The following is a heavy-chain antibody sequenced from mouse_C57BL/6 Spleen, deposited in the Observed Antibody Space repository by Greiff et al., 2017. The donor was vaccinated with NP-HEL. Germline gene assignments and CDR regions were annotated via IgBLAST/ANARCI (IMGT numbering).Heavy chain of an antibody. CDR1: GYAFTNYL. V-gene: IGHV1-54*01. CDR2: INPGSGGT. D-gene: IGHD2-2*01. J-gene: IGHJ1*03. Sequence: QVQLQQSGAELVRPGTSVKVSCKASGYAFTNYLIEWVKQRPGQGLEWIGVINPGSGGTNYNEKFKGKATLTADKSSSTAYMQLSSLTSEDSAVYFCARSPLLWLRGRDVWGTGTTVTVSS. CDR3: ARSPLLWLRGRDV.